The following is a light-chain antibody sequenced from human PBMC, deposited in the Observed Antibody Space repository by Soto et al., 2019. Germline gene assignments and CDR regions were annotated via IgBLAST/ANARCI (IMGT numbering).Light chain of an antibody. CDR3: QQYNNNWRT. CDR1: QSISSW. CDR2: KAS. V-gene: IGKV1-5*03. J-gene: IGKJ1*01. Sequence: DIQMTQSPSTLSASVGDRVTITCRASQSISSWLAWYQQKPGKAPKLLIYKASSLESGVPSRFSGSGSGTEFTLTISSLQPDDFATYYCQQYNNNWRTFGQGTKVDIK.